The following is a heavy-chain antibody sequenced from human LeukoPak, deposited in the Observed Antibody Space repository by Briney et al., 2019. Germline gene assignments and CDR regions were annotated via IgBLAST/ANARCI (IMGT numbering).Heavy chain of an antibody. J-gene: IGHJ5*02. V-gene: IGHV4-4*07. Sequence: SETLSLTCTVSGGSISSYYWSWIRQPAGKGLEWIGRIYTSGSTNYNPSLKSRVTMSVDTSKNQFSLKLSSVTAEDTAVYYCARDLYGSGREWFDPWGQGTLVTVSS. CDR2: IYTSGST. CDR1: GGSISSYY. D-gene: IGHD3-10*01. CDR3: ARDLYGSGREWFDP.